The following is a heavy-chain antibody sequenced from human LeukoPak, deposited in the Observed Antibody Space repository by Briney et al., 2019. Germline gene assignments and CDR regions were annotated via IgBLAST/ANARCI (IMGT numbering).Heavy chain of an antibody. J-gene: IGHJ4*02. Sequence: SVKVSCKASGGNFRDYGFHWVRQAPGQGLEWMGGMLPIFGTANYAQKFQGRVTITADESSNTASLDLSSLTSEDTAVYYCATDPNPYSSTSGYFDFWGQGTLVTVSS. CDR1: GGNFRDYG. D-gene: IGHD6-13*01. CDR3: ATDPNPYSSTSGYFDF. V-gene: IGHV1-69*13. CDR2: MLPIFGTA.